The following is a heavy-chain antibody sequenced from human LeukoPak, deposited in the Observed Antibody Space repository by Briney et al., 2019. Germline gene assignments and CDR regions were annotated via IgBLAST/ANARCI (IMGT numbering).Heavy chain of an antibody. CDR3: ARVYSGYGMDV. CDR1: GFTFSSYW. CDR2: INHNGNVN. V-gene: IGHV3-7*01. Sequence: GGSLRLSCAASGFTFSSYWMNWARQAPGKGLEWVASINHNGNVNYYVDSVKGRFTISRDNAKNSLYLQMNSLRAEDTAVYYCARVYSGYGMDVWGQGTTVTVSS. D-gene: IGHD1-26*01. J-gene: IGHJ6*02.